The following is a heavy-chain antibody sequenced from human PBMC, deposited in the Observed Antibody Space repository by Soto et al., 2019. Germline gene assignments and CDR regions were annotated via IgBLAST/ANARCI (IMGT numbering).Heavy chain of an antibody. V-gene: IGHV1-8*01. D-gene: IGHD3-3*01. CDR3: ARGEPGYDFWSGYYYFDY. Sequence: QVQLVQSGAEVKKPGASVKVSCKASGYTFTSYDINWVRQATGQGLEWMGWMNPNSGNTGYAQKFQGRVTMTRNTSISTAYMELSSLRSEGTAVYYCARGEPGYDFWSGYYYFDYWGQGTLVTVSS. CDR2: MNPNSGNT. CDR1: GYTFTSYD. J-gene: IGHJ4*02.